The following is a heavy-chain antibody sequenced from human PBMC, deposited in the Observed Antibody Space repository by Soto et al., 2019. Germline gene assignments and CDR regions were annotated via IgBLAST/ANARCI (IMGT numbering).Heavy chain of an antibody. V-gene: IGHV4-30-4*01. CDR3: ARGAGVMAARPFDY. CDR2: IYYSGST. D-gene: IGHD6-6*01. Sequence: SETLSLTCTVSSGSISSGDYYWSWIRQPPGKGLDWIGYIYYSGSTYYNPSLRSRVTISVDTSKNQFSLKLTSVTAADTAVYYCARGAGVMAARPFDYWGQGTLVT. CDR1: SGSISSGDYY. J-gene: IGHJ4*02.